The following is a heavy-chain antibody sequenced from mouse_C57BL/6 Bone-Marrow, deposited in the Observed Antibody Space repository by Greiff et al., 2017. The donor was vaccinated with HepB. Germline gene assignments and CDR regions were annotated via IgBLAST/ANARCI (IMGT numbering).Heavy chain of an antibody. CDR3: ARVYYYGRYYYAMDY. V-gene: IGHV1-69*01. CDR1: GYTFTSYW. D-gene: IGHD1-1*01. J-gene: IGHJ4*01. CDR2: IDPSDSYT. Sequence: VQLQQSGAELVMPGASVKLSCKASGYTFTSYWMHWVKQRPGQGLEWIGEIDPSDSYTNYNQKFKGTSTLTVDKSSSTAYMQLSSLTSEDSAVYYCARVYYYGRYYYAMDYWGQGTSVTVSS.